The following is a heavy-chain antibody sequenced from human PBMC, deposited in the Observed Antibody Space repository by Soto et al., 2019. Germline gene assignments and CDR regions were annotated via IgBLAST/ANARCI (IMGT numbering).Heavy chain of an antibody. CDR1: GFTFSDYY. V-gene: IGHV3-11*05. CDR3: ARMDYYGSGEHNWFDP. Sequence: QVQLVESGGGLVKPGGSLRLSCAASGFTFSDYYMSWIRQAQGRGLEWISYISTSSIYTIYADSVKGRFTISRDNAKNSLYLQMNSLRYEDTAVYYCARMDYYGSGEHNWFDPWGQGTLVTVSS. CDR2: ISTSSIYT. D-gene: IGHD3-10*01. J-gene: IGHJ5*02.